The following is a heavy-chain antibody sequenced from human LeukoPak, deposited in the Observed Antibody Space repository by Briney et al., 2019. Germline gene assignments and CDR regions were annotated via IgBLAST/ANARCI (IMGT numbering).Heavy chain of an antibody. CDR1: GFSLNTVGVG. CDR2: IYWDDDK. V-gene: IGHV2-5*02. CDR3: AHFPSMIRGVIANIYFDH. Sequence: SGPTLVNPTQTLTLTFAFSGFSLNTVGVGVAWIRQPPGKALEWLALIYWDDDKRYNPSLKSRLTITKDTSGNQVVLTLTNVDPVETATYYCAHFPSMIRGVIANIYFDHWGQGTLVAVSS. D-gene: IGHD3-10*01. J-gene: IGHJ4*02.